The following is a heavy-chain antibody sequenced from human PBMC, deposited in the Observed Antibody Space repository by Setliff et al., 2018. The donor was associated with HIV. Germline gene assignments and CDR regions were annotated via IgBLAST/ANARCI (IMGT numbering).Heavy chain of an antibody. CDR2: IIPIFATA. CDR3: ARSPPARHHFDY. Sequence: SVKVSCKASGDTFSSYALSWVRQAPGQGLEWMGGIIPIFATANYAQKFKGRVTITADESMTTAYMELSSLRSEDTAVYYCARSPPARHHFDYWGQGTPVTVSS. J-gene: IGHJ4*02. CDR1: GDTFSSYA. V-gene: IGHV1-69*13.